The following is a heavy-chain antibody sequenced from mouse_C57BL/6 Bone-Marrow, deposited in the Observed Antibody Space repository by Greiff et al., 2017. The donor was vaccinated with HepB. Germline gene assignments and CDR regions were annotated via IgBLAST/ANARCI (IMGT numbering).Heavy chain of an antibody. CDR2: ISSGGSYT. CDR3: ARDPPYSKGYFDY. V-gene: IGHV5-6*01. Sequence: EVKLVESGGDLVKPGGSLKLSCAASGFTFSSYGMSWVRQTPDKRLEWVATISSGGSYTYYPDSVKGRFTISRDNAKNNLYLQMSHLKSEDTAMYYCARDPPYSKGYFDYWGQGTTLTVSS. CDR1: GFTFSSYG. J-gene: IGHJ2*01. D-gene: IGHD2-5*01.